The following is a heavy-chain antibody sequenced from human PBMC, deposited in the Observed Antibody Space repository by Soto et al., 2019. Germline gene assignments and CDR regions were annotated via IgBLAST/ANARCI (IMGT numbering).Heavy chain of an antibody. J-gene: IGHJ6*02. D-gene: IGHD3-22*01. Sequence: SETLSLTCTVSGGSISSSSYCWGWIRQPPGKGLEWIGSIYYSGSTYYNPSLKNRVTISVDTSKNQFSLKLSSVTAADTAVYYCARRLYYDSSGFEGGGMDVWGQGTTVTVSS. V-gene: IGHV4-39*01. CDR1: GGSISSSSYC. CDR2: IYYSGST. CDR3: ARRLYYDSSGFEGGGMDV.